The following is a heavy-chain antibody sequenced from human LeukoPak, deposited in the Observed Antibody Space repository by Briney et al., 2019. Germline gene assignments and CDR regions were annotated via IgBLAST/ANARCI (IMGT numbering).Heavy chain of an antibody. V-gene: IGHV3-30-3*01. CDR3: ARAPPKYFDS. CDR1: GFTFSNYA. J-gene: IGHJ4*02. CDR2: ISDDRDNR. Sequence: PGGSLRLSCVASGFTFSNYAMHWVRQAPGKGLEWVAVISDDRDNRDYSDTVRGRFTISRDNPKNTVYLQMNSLRGEDTAVYYCARAPPKYFDSWGQGTLVTVSS.